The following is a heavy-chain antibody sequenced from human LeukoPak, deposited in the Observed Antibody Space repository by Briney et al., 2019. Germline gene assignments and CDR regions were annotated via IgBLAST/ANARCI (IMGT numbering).Heavy chain of an antibody. Sequence: QSGRSLRLSCAASGFTFSSYGMHWVRQAPGKGLEWVAVIWYDGSNKYYADSVKGRFTISRDNSKNTLYLQMNSLRAEDTAVYYCAKFPYGDYGTEYAFDIWGQGTMVTVSS. V-gene: IGHV3-33*06. CDR2: IWYDGSNK. J-gene: IGHJ3*02. D-gene: IGHD4-17*01. CDR1: GFTFSSYG. CDR3: AKFPYGDYGTEYAFDI.